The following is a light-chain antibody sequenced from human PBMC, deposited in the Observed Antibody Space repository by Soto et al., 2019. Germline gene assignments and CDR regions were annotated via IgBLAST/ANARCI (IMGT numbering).Light chain of an antibody. Sequence: EIVLTQSPGTLSLSPGERATLSCRASQSFISNYLAWYQQKPGQAPRLLIYGSSSRATGIPDRFSGSGSGTDFTLTISRLEPEDFAVYYCQQYENSLWTFGQGTRVEIK. J-gene: IGKJ1*01. CDR3: QQYENSLWT. V-gene: IGKV3-20*01. CDR2: GSS. CDR1: QSFISNY.